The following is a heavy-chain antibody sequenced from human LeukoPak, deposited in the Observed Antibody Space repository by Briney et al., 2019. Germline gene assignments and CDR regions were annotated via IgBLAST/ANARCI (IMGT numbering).Heavy chain of an antibody. D-gene: IGHD3-10*01. CDR1: GYTFTSYG. Sequence: ASVKVSCKASGYTFTSYGISWVRQAPGQELEWMGWISAYNGNTNYAQKLQGRVTMTTDTSTSTAYMELRSLRSDDTAVYYCARDPRRYYYGSGSYPADYWGQGTLVTVSS. CDR2: ISAYNGNT. V-gene: IGHV1-18*01. J-gene: IGHJ4*02. CDR3: ARDPRRYYYGSGSYPADY.